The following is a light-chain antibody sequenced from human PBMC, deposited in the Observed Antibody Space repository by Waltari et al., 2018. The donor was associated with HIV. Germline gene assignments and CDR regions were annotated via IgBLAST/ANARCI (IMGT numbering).Light chain of an antibody. CDR3: QQYDTNLLT. CDR1: QNIRTW. V-gene: IGKV1-5*03. CDR2: QAS. Sequence: DIQMTQSPSTLSASVGDRVTITCRASQNIRTWLAWYQQKPGKAPRLLIYQASNLQGGVPSRFSGSGSGTDFSLTIDFVQPEDFATYHCQQYDTNLLTFGGGTKVEIK. J-gene: IGKJ4*01.